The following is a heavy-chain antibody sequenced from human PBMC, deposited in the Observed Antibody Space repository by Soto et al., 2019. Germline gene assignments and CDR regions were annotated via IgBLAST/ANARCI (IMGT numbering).Heavy chain of an antibody. D-gene: IGHD2-2*01. J-gene: IGHJ2*01. Sequence: VQLVESGGGLVQPGGSLRLSCAASGFTFSSYAMHWVRQAPGKGLEYVSAISSNGGSTYYANSVKGRFTISRDNSKNTLYLQMGSLRAEDMAVYYCAREGGTGYCSSTSCYQGFWYFDLWGRGTLVTVSS. CDR1: GFTFSSYA. CDR2: ISSNGGST. V-gene: IGHV3-64*01. CDR3: AREGGTGYCSSTSCYQGFWYFDL.